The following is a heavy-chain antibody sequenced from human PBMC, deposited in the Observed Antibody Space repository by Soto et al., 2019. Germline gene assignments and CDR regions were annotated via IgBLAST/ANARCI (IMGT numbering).Heavy chain of an antibody. CDR1: GYTFTSYY. CDR3: AREIAGPRDYYYGMDV. Sequence: QVQLVQSGAEVKKPGASVKVSCKASGYTFTSYYMHWVRQAPGQGLEWMGIINPSGGSTSYAQKFQGRVTMTRDTSTSTVYMELSSLRSEDTAVYYCAREIAGPRDYYYGMDVWGQGTTVTVSS. D-gene: IGHD3-22*01. CDR2: INPSGGST. V-gene: IGHV1-46*01. J-gene: IGHJ6*02.